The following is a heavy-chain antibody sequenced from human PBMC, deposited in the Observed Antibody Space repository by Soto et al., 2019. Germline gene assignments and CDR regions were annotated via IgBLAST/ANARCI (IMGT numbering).Heavy chain of an antibody. CDR2: IWYDGSNK. CDR3: ARERVPAAMQTFFDP. CDR1: GFTFSSYG. V-gene: IGHV3-33*01. D-gene: IGHD2-2*01. J-gene: IGHJ5*02. Sequence: PGGSLRLSCAASGFTFSSYGMHWVRQAPGKGLEWVAVIWYDGSNKYYADSVKGRFTISRDNSKNTLYLQMNSLRAEDTAVYYCARERVPAAMQTFFDPWGQGTLVTVSS.